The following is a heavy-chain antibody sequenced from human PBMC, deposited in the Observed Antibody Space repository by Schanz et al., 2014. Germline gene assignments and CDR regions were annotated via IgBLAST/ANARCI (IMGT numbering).Heavy chain of an antibody. J-gene: IGHJ4*02. Sequence: QVQLQESGPGLVKPSETLSLTCTVSGDSISNSWSWIRRPAGKGLEWIGRIYTSGATNYNPSLKSRLTMSVDTSKNQFSLDLTSVTAADTAVYYCARGGFWGSYYGLFDYWGQGALVTVSS. CDR2: IYTSGAT. V-gene: IGHV4-4*07. D-gene: IGHD1-26*01. CDR3: ARGGFWGSYYGLFDY. CDR1: GDSISNS.